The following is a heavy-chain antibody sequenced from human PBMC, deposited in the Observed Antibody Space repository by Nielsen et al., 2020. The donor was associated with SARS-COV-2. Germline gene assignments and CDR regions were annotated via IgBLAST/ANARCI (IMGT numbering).Heavy chain of an antibody. D-gene: IGHD3-10*01. Sequence: GESLKISCAASGFTFSSYGMHWVRQAPGKGLEWVAVISYDGSNKYYADSVKGRFTISRDNSKNTLYLQMNSLRAEDTAVYYCARDGSGSYYGWFDPWGQGTLVTVSS. CDR1: GFTFSSYG. CDR3: ARDGSGSYYGWFDP. V-gene: IGHV3-30*03. J-gene: IGHJ5*02. CDR2: ISYDGSNK.